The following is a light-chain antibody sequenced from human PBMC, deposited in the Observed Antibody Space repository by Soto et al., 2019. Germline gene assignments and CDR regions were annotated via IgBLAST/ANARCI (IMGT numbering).Light chain of an antibody. CDR1: SRDVGGYNY. CDR2: DVS. CDR3: CSSAGSYTSV. V-gene: IGLV2-11*01. Sequence: QSALTQPRSVSGSPGQSVTISCTGTSRDVGGYNYVSWYQQHPGKAPKLMIYDVSKRPSGVPDRFSGSKSGNTASLTISGLQAEDGADYYCCSSAGSYTSVFGGGTKLTVL. J-gene: IGLJ3*02.